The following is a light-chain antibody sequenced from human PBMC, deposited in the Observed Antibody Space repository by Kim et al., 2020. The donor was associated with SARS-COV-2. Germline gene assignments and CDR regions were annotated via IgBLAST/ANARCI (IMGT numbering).Light chain of an antibody. CDR3: QHYFSYPLT. V-gene: IGKV1-5*03. Sequence: DIQMTQSPSTLSASIGDRVTITCRASQSIVSNLAWYQQKPGKGPKLLIYEAANLQSGVPSRFSGAQSGSDFTLTISSLQPGDFATYYSQHYFSYPLTVGGGTKVDIK. CDR2: EAA. J-gene: IGKJ4*01. CDR1: QSIVSN.